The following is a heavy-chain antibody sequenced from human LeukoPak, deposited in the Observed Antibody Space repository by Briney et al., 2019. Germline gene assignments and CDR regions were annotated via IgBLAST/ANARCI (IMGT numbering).Heavy chain of an antibody. D-gene: IGHD5-18*01. CDR3: ARRTSLQLWSFRKGRGYYFDY. V-gene: IGHV3-48*03. CDR1: GFTFSSYE. CDR2: ISSSGSTI. J-gene: IGHJ4*02. Sequence: GGSLRLSCAASGFTFSSYEMNWVRQAPGKGLEWVSYISSSGSTIYYADSVKGRFTISRDNAKNSLYLQMNSLRAEDTAVYYCARRTSLQLWSFRKGRGYYFDYWGQGTLVTVSS.